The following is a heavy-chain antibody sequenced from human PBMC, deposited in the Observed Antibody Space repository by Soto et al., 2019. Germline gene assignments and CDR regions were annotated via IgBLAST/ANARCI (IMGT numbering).Heavy chain of an antibody. D-gene: IGHD6-19*01. V-gene: IGHV1-3*01. J-gene: IGHJ5*02. Sequence: ASVKVSSKASGYTFSISFMHWVRQAPGQRLEWMGWINVGNGNTKYSQKFQGRVTITTDTSASTAYMELSSLTSEDTAVYYCARERWGSGSRWFDPWGQGTLVTVSS. CDR3: ARERWGSGSRWFDP. CDR1: GYTFSISF. CDR2: INVGNGNT.